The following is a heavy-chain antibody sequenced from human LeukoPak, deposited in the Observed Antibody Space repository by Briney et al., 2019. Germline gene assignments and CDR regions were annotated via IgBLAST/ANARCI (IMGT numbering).Heavy chain of an antibody. D-gene: IGHD5-24*01. V-gene: IGHV4-34*01. CDR1: GGSFSGYY. CDR2: INHSGST. J-gene: IGHJ4*02. Sequence: SETLSLTCAVYGGSFSGYYWSWIRQPPGKGLEWIGEINHSGSTNYNPSLKSRVTISVDTSKNQFSLKLSSVTAADTAVYYCARGKDGYNPYYFDYWGQGTLLTVSS. CDR3: ARGKDGYNPYYFDY.